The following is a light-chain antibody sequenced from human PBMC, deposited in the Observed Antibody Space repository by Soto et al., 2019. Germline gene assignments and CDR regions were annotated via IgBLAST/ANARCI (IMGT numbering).Light chain of an antibody. CDR1: QSVSSKY. J-gene: IGKJ1*01. CDR2: GAS. CDR3: QQFGSSPPWT. Sequence: EIVFTQSPGTLSLSPGERATLSCRASQSVSSKYLVWYQQKPGQPLRLLIYGASSRATGIPDRFSGSGSGTDFTLTISRLEPEDVALYYCQQFGSSPPWTFGQGTKVEIK. V-gene: IGKV3-20*01.